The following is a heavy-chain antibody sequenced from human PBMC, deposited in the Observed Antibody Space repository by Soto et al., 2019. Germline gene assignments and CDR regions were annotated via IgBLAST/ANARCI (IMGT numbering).Heavy chain of an antibody. CDR2: IKRDGSEK. D-gene: IGHD2-2*01. Sequence: EVQLVESGGGLVQPGGSLRLSCAASGFTFSTYWMSWVRQAPGKGLEWVANIKRDGSEKYYVDFMKGRFTISRDNATHYLYLQMNSLRAEDTAVYYCARHRRPYQLFASDSWGQGTLVTVSS. V-gene: IGHV3-7*01. CDR3: ARHRRPYQLFASDS. CDR1: GFTFSTYW. J-gene: IGHJ4*02.